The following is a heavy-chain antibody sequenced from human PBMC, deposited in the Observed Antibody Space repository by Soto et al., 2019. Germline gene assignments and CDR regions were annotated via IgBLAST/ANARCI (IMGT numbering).Heavy chain of an antibody. CDR2: ISYDGSNK. D-gene: IGHD6-13*01. J-gene: IGHJ6*02. CDR1: GFTFSSYA. Sequence: GGSLRLSCAASGFTFSSYAMHWVRQAPGKGLEWVAVISYDGSNKYYVDSVKGRFTISRDNSKNTLYLQMNSLRAEDTAVYYCARGGRAAAGTWPPISSSYYYYGMDVWGQGTTVTVSS. V-gene: IGHV3-30-3*01. CDR3: ARGGRAAAGTWPPISSSYYYYGMDV.